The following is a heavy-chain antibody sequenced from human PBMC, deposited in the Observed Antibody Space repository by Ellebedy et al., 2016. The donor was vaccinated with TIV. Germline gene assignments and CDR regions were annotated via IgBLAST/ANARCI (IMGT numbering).Heavy chain of an antibody. Sequence: ASVKVSXXASGYTFTDYYVHWVRQAPGQGLEWMGWISVNNGNTKYAQKVQGRVTMTTDTSASTAYMELRSLRSDDTAVYYCAREDTGSDYWGQGTLVTVSS. D-gene: IGHD2-8*02. CDR1: GYTFTDYY. V-gene: IGHV1-18*04. CDR3: AREDTGSDY. CDR2: ISVNNGNT. J-gene: IGHJ4*02.